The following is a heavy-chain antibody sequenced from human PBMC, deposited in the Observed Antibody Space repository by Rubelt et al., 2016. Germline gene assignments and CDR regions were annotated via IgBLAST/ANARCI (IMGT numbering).Heavy chain of an antibody. V-gene: IGHV3-74*01. Sequence: QVPGKGLVWVSRINSDGSSTSYVDSVKGRFTISRDNAKNTLYLQMNSLRDEDTAVYYCARVTGGYSGMDVWGQGTAVTVSS. CDR3: ARVTGGYSGMDV. J-gene: IGHJ6*02. D-gene: IGHD1-14*01. CDR2: INSDGSST.